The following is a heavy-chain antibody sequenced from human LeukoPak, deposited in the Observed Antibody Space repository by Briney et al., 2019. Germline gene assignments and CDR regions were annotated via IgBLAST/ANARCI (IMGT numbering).Heavy chain of an antibody. CDR1: GFIFSGYA. CDR2: ISYDGSNE. V-gene: IGHV3-30-3*01. Sequence: GGSLRLSCAASGAASGFIFSGYAMHWVRQAPGKGLEWVAIISYDGSNEYYAGSVRGRYIISRDNSRDTIYLQMSSLRVEDTAVYYCASGYDFWSGYPPAQYSMDVWGQGTTVTVSS. D-gene: IGHD3-3*01. J-gene: IGHJ6*02. CDR3: ASGYDFWSGYPPAQYSMDV.